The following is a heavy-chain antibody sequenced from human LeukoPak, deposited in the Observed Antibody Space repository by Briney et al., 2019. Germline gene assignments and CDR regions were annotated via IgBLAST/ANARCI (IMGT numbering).Heavy chain of an antibody. CDR2: IYYSGST. D-gene: IGHD6-13*01. Sequence: SETLSLTCTVSGGSISNYWSWIRQPPGKGLEWIGYIYYSGSTNYNPSLKSRVTISVETSKNEFSLELSSVTAADTAVYYCARVTGYMTEDYFDYWGQGTLITVSS. V-gene: IGHV4-59*08. J-gene: IGHJ4*02. CDR1: GGSISNY. CDR3: ARVTGYMTEDYFDY.